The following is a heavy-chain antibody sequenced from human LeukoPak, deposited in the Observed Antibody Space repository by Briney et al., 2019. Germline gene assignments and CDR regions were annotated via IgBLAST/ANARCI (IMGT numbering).Heavy chain of an antibody. CDR1: GGSISGYY. Sequence: SETLSLACTVSGGSISGYYWSWIRQPPGKGLEWIGYIYYSGSAKYNPSLKSRVTISVDTSKNQFSLKLTSVTAADTAVYYCARAIGAARSDYWGQGTLVTVSS. D-gene: IGHD6-6*01. CDR3: ARAIGAARSDY. J-gene: IGHJ4*02. V-gene: IGHV4-59*01. CDR2: IYYSGSA.